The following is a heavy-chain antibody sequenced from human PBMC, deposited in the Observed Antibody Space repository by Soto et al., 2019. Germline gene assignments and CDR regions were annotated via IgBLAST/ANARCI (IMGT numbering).Heavy chain of an antibody. V-gene: IGHV1-2*02. J-gene: IGHJ3*02. CDR3: ASFFRSDILTGYPYDAFDI. CDR2: INPNSGGT. Sequence: ASVKVSCKASGYTFTGYYMHWVRQAPGQGLEWMGWINPNSGGTNYAQKFQGRVTMTRDTSISTAYMVLSRLRSDDTAVYYCASFFRSDILTGYPYDAFDIWGQGTMVTVSS. D-gene: IGHD3-9*01. CDR1: GYTFTGYY.